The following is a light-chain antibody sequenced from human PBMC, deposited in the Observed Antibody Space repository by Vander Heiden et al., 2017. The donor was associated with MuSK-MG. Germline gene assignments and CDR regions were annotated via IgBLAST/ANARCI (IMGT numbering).Light chain of an antibody. V-gene: IGKV3-11*01. J-gene: IGKJ4*01. Sequence: EIVLTQSPATLSLSPGERATLSCRASQSVSSYLAWYQQKPGQAPRLLIYDASNRATGIPARFSGSGSGTDFTLTISTLEPEDFAVYYCQQRSNCLHTFGGGTKVEIK. CDR2: DAS. CDR3: QQRSNCLHT. CDR1: QSVSSY.